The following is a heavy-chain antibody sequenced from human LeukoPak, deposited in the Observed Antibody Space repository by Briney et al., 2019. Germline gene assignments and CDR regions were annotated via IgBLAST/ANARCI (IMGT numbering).Heavy chain of an antibody. J-gene: IGHJ4*02. Sequence: SETLSLTCTASGGSIGTYYWSWIRQPPGKGLEWIGYIYYSGSTNYNPSLKSRVTISVDTSKNQFSLKLSSVTAADTAVYYCARRATDWYFDYWGQGTLVTVSS. V-gene: IGHV4-59*08. CDR1: GGSIGTYY. CDR2: IYYSGST. CDR3: ARRATDWYFDY. D-gene: IGHD2-21*01.